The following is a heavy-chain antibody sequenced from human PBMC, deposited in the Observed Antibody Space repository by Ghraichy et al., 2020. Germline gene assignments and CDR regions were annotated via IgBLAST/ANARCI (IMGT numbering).Heavy chain of an antibody. CDR2: ISSSGSTI. J-gene: IGHJ6*02. D-gene: IGHD2-2*01. CDR1: GFTFSSYE. Sequence: GGSLRLSCAASGFTFSSYEMNWVRQAPGKGLEWVSYISSSGSTIYYADSVKGRFTISRDNAKNSLYLQMNSLRAEDTAVYYCARDIVVVPAAMRYYYYGMDVGGQGTTVTVS. CDR3: ARDIVVVPAAMRYYYYGMDV. V-gene: IGHV3-48*03.